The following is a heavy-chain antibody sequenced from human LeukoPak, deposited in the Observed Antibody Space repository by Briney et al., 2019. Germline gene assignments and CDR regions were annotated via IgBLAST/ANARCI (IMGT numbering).Heavy chain of an antibody. J-gene: IGHJ6*03. CDR3: ARIGWGYDFWSGYPYYYYMDV. D-gene: IGHD3-3*01. Sequence: PSETLSLTCAVSGGPFSGYFWSWIRQSSGKGLEWIGEIHNSGTTNYNPSLNSRVTISEDTSKNQFSLKLSSVTAADTAVYYCARIGWGYDFWSGYPYYYYMDVWGKGTTVTVSS. CDR1: GGPFSGYF. V-gene: IGHV4-34*01. CDR2: IHNSGTT.